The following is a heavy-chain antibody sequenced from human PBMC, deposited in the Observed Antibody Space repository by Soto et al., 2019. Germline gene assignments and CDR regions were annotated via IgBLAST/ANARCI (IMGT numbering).Heavy chain of an antibody. Sequence: EVQLVESGGGLVQPGGSLRLSCAASGFTFSSYAMHWVRQAPGKGLEYVSAISSNGGSTYYANSVKGRFTISRDNYSNTLYLQMGRLRAEVMAVYYCARGVVVVAATYGMDVWGQGTTVTVSS. V-gene: IGHV3-64*01. J-gene: IGHJ6*02. CDR2: ISSNGGST. CDR1: GFTFSSYA. CDR3: ARGVVVVAATYGMDV. D-gene: IGHD2-15*01.